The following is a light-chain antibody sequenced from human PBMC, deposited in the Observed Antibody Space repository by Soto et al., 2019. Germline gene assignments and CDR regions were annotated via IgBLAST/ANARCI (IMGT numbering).Light chain of an antibody. CDR2: EVS. Sequence: QSVLTQPPSASGSPGQSVTISCNGTSSDIGGYKYVSWYQQHPVRAPKLMIYEVSKRPSGVPDRFSGSKSGNTASLTVSGLQVEDEADYYWSSYGGSNNFYVFRNGTKVTV. CDR1: SSDIGGYKY. V-gene: IGLV2-8*01. CDR3: SSYGGSNNFYV. J-gene: IGLJ1*01.